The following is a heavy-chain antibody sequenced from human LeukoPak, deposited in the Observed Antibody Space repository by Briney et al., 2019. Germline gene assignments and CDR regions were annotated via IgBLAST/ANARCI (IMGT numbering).Heavy chain of an antibody. J-gene: IGHJ4*02. D-gene: IGHD3-10*01. Sequence: SVKVSCKASGGTFSSYATSWVRQAPGQGLEWMGRIIPIFGIANYAQKFQGRVTITADKSTSTAYMELSSLRSEDTAVYYCARSETELYYFDYWGQGTLVTVSS. CDR3: ARSETELYYFDY. CDR2: IIPIFGIA. V-gene: IGHV1-69*04. CDR1: GGTFSSYA.